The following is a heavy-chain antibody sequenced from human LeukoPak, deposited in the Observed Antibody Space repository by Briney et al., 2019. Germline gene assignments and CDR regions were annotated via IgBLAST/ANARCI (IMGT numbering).Heavy chain of an antibody. D-gene: IGHD3-10*01. CDR2: ISTSDST. Sequence: PSETLSLTCTVSGGSISSYYWSWIRQPAGRGLEWIGRISTSDSTNYNPSLKSRVTMSVDTSKNQISLKLSSVTAADTAVYYCARGAWVGNFKFWGQGTLVTVSS. V-gene: IGHV4-4*07. J-gene: IGHJ1*01. CDR3: ARGAWVGNFKF. CDR1: GGSISSYY.